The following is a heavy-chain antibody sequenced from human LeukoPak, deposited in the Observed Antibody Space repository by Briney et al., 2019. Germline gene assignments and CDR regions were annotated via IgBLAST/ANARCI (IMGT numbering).Heavy chain of an antibody. J-gene: IGHJ4*02. V-gene: IGHV1-2*02. Sequence: ASVKVSCKASGYTFTGYYMHWVRQATGQGLEWMGWINPNSGGTNYAQKFQGRVTMTRDTSISTAYMELSRLRSDDTAVYYCARVAIAVAGRIDYWGQGTLVTVSS. CDR1: GYTFTGYY. CDR2: INPNSGGT. CDR3: ARVAIAVAGRIDY. D-gene: IGHD6-19*01.